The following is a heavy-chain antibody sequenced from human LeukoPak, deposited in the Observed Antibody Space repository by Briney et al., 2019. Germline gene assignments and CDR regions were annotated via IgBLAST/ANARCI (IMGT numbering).Heavy chain of an antibody. J-gene: IGHJ4*02. V-gene: IGHV1-46*01. CDR2: INPSGGST. Sequence: ASVKVSCKASGYTFTSYYMHWVRQAPGQGLEWMGIINPSGGSTSYAQKFQGRVTMTRDTSTSTVYMELSSLRSEDTAVYYCATQLNYYYGSGSPGIFDYWGQGTLVTVSS. CDR1: GYTFTSYY. D-gene: IGHD3-10*01. CDR3: ATQLNYYYGSGSPGIFDY.